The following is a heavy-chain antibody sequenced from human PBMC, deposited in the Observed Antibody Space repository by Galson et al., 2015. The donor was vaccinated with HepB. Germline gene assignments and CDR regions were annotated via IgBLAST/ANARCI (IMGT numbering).Heavy chain of an antibody. V-gene: IGHV1-3*01. D-gene: IGHD6-19*01. CDR1: GYTFTSYA. J-gene: IGHJ4*02. Sequence: SVKVSCKASGYTFTSYAMHWVRQAPGQRLEWMGWINAGNGNTKYSQKFQGRVTITRDTSASTAYMELSSLRSEDTAVYYCAREFRTTLTKAQYSSGWYFDYWGQGTLVTVSS. CDR3: AREFRTTLTKAQYSSGWYFDY. CDR2: INAGNGNT.